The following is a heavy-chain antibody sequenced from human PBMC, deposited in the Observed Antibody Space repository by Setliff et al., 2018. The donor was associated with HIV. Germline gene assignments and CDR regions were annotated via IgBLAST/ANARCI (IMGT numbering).Heavy chain of an antibody. Sequence: VKVSCKASGYTFTSYYMHWVRQAPGQGLEWMGIINPSGGSTTYAQKFQGRVTMTRDTSTSTVYMELSSLRSDDTAVYYCARKDGVGYCDSNSCYGIGPIDFWGQGSLVTVSS. CDR1: GYTFTSYY. CDR2: INPSGGST. J-gene: IGHJ4*02. CDR3: ARKDGVGYCDSNSCYGIGPIDF. D-gene: IGHD2-2*01. V-gene: IGHV1-46*01.